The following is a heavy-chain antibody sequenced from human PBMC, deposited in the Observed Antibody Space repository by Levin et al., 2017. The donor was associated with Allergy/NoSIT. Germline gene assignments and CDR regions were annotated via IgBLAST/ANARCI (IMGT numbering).Heavy chain of an antibody. CDR1: GYRFTGYY. D-gene: IGHD5-12*01. J-gene: IGHJ5*02. V-gene: IGHV1-2*02. CDR3: ARSSIVGTINWFDP. CDR2: INPNSGGT. Sequence: GASVKVSCKASGYRFTGYYMYWVRQAPGQGLEWMGWINPNSGGTNYAQKFQGRVTMTRDTSISTAYMELSRLRSDDTAVYYCARSSIVGTINWFDPWGQGTLVTVSS.